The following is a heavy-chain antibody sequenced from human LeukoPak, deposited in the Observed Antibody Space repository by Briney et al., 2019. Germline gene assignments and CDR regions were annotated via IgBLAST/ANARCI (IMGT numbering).Heavy chain of an antibody. CDR1: GFTFSSYG. D-gene: IGHD3-3*01. J-gene: IGHJ4*02. Sequence: GGSLRPSCAASGFTFSSYGMIWVRQAPGKGLEWVSGISGSGDNTYYADSVKGRFTISRDNSKNTLYLQMNSLRAEDTAIYYCAKHYYDFWSTYHFFDYWGQGTLVTVSS. V-gene: IGHV3-23*01. CDR2: ISGSGDNT. CDR3: AKHYYDFWSTYHFFDY.